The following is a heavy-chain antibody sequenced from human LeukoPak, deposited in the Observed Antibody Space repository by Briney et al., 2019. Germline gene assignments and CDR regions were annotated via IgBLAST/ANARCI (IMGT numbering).Heavy chain of an antibody. CDR2: IYYSGST. Sequence: PSQTLSLTCTVSGGSISIGGYYWSWIRQHPGKGLEWIGYIYYSGSTYYNPSLKSRVTISVDTSKNQFSLKLSSVTAADTAVYYCARYSIRYYFDYWGQGTLVTVSS. J-gene: IGHJ4*02. D-gene: IGHD4-11*01. V-gene: IGHV4-31*03. CDR1: GGSISIGGYY. CDR3: ARYSIRYYFDY.